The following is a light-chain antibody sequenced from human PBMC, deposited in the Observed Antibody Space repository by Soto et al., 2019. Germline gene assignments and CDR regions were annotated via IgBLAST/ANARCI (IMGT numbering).Light chain of an antibody. V-gene: IGLV2-14*01. Sequence: QSALTQPASVSGSPGQSITISCTGTSSDVVGYNYVSWYQQHPGKAPKLMIYEVSSRPSGVSNRFSGSKSGNTASLTISGLQAEDEADYYCSSYTSSSIDYVFGTGTKLTVL. CDR2: EVS. J-gene: IGLJ1*01. CDR3: SSYTSSSIDYV. CDR1: SSDVVGYNY.